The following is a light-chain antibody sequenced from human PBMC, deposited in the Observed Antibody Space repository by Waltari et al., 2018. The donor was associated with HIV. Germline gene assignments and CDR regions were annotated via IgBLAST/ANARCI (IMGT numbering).Light chain of an antibody. CDR2: RND. V-gene: IGLV1-47*01. J-gene: IGLJ3*02. Sequence: QAVLTQPPSASGTPGQRVTISCSGSSSNIGRNYVYWYQQLPGTAPKLLIYRNDRRPSRVPDRCSGSKSGTSASLAISGLRSEDDADYYCSAWDDTLRVLWVFGGGTKLTVL. CDR1: SSNIGRNY. CDR3: SAWDDTLRVLWV.